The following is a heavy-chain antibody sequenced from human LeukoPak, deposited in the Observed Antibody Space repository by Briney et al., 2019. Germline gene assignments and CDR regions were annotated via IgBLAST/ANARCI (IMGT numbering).Heavy chain of an antibody. CDR1: GFTFSSSG. J-gene: IGHJ4*02. D-gene: IGHD4-11*01. Sequence: PGTSLRLSCVVSGFTFSSSGMHWVRQAPGKGLEWVAHISSDGSNKYNADSVKGRFTISRDNSKNTLYVQMNSLRAEDTAVYYCANGRGLQVEFDYWGQGTLVTVSS. V-gene: IGHV3-30*18. CDR2: ISSDGSNK. CDR3: ANGRGLQVEFDY.